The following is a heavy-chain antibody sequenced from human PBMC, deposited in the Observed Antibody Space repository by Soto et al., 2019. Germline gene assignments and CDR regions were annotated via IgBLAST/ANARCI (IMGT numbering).Heavy chain of an antibody. Sequence: XSVKVSCKVSGYTLTELSMHWVRQAPGKGLEWMGGFDPEDGETIYAQKFQGRVTMTEDTSTDTAYMELSSLRSEDTAVYYCATDAMVRHGMDVWGQGTTVTVSS. CDR1: GYTLTELS. CDR2: FDPEDGET. D-gene: IGHD3-10*01. J-gene: IGHJ6*02. V-gene: IGHV1-24*01. CDR3: ATDAMVRHGMDV.